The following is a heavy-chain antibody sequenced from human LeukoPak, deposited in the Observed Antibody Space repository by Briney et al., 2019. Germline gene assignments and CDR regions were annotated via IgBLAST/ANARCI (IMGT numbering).Heavy chain of an antibody. CDR1: GVTFSNYA. J-gene: IGHJ4*02. CDR3: AKGLSSGYSGSDY. CDR2: ISYDGSNK. D-gene: IGHD3-22*01. Sequence: GGSLRLSCAASGVTFSNYALHWVRQAPGKGLEWVAVISYDGSNKYYADSVKGRFTISRDNSKNTLYLQMNSLRAEDTAVYYCAKGLSSGYSGSDYWGQGTLVTVSS. V-gene: IGHV3-30*04.